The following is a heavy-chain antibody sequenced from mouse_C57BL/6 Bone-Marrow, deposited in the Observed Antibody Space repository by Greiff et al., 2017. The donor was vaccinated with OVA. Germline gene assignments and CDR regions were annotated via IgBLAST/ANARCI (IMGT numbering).Heavy chain of an antibody. V-gene: IGHV1-69*01. J-gene: IGHJ3*01. Sequence: QVQLQQPGAEPVMPGASVKLSCKASGYTFTSYWMHWVKQRPGQGLEWIGEIDPSDSYTNYNQKFKGKSTLTVDKSSSTAYMQLSSLTSEDSAVYYCARGGYDGSWFAYWGQGTLVTVSA. CDR1: GYTFTSYW. CDR2: IDPSDSYT. D-gene: IGHD2-2*01. CDR3: ARGGYDGSWFAY.